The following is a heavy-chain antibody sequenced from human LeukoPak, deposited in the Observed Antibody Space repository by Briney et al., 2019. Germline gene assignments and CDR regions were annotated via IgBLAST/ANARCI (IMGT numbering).Heavy chain of an antibody. CDR3: ARHLGRGAPPATWSAP. J-gene: IGHJ5*02. CDR2: IYHSGST. V-gene: IGHV4-38-2*01. Sequence: PSETLSLTCAVSGYSISSGYYWGWIRQPPGKGLEWIGSIYHSGSTYYNPSLKSRVTISVDTSKNQFSLKLSSVTAADTAVYYCARHLGRGAPPATWSAPGAKEPLVTVSS. D-gene: IGHD3-16*01. CDR1: GYSISSGYY.